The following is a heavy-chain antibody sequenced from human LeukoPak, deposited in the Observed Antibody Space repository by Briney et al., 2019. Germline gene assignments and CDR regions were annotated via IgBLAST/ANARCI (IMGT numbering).Heavy chain of an antibody. Sequence: SETLSLTCTVSGYSISSGYYWGWIRQPPGKGLEWIGEINHSGSTNYNPSLKSRVTISVDTSKNQFSLKLSSVTAADTAVYYCARGYRGYSYAWGYWGQGTLVTVSS. J-gene: IGHJ4*02. V-gene: IGHV4-38-2*02. CDR2: INHSGST. CDR3: ARGYRGYSYAWGY. CDR1: GYSISSGYY. D-gene: IGHD5-18*01.